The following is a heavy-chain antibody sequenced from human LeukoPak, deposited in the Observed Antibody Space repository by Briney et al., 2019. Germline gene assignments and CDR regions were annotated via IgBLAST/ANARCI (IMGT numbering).Heavy chain of an antibody. CDR1: GYTFTGYF. D-gene: IGHD6-19*01. CDR2: SNPNSGGT. J-gene: IGHJ4*02. CDR3: ARDARPRIAVAGTDFDY. Sequence: ASVKVSCKASGYTFTGYFMHWVRQAPGQGLEWMGWSNPNSGGTNYAQKFQGRVTMTRDTAISTAYMELSRLRSDDTAVYYGARDARPRIAVAGTDFDYWGQGTLVTVSS. V-gene: IGHV1-2*02.